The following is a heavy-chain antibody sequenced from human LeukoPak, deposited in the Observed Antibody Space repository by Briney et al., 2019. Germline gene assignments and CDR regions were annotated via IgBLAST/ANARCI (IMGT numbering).Heavy chain of an antibody. V-gene: IGHV4-39*07. CDR2: IYYSGST. CDR3: ARLDSSGYSNWFDP. J-gene: IGHJ5*02. Sequence: PSETLSLTCTVSGGSISSSSYYWGWIRQPPGKGLEWIGSIYYSGSTYYNPSLKSRVTKSVDTSKNQFSLKLSSVAAADTAVYYCARLDSSGYSNWFDPWGQGTLVTVSS. CDR1: GGSISSSSYY. D-gene: IGHD3-22*01.